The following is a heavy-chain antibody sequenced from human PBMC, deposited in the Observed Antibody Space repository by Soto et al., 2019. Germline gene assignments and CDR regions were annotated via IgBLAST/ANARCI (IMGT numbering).Heavy chain of an antibody. D-gene: IGHD1-1*01. V-gene: IGHV1-69*01. Sequence: QVQLVQSGAEVKKPGSSVKVSCKASGGTFSSYAISWVRQAPGQGLEWMGGIIPIFGTANYAQKFQGRVTITADESTSTAYMELSSLRSEDTAVYYCARLRIQLERWGPYYYGMDVWGQGTTVTVSS. J-gene: IGHJ6*02. CDR1: GGTFSSYA. CDR3: ARLRIQLERWGPYYYGMDV. CDR2: IIPIFGTA.